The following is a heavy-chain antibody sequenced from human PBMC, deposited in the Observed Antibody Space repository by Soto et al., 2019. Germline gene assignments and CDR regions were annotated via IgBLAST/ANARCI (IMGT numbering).Heavy chain of an antibody. CDR2: IYYSGST. CDR1: GGSISGHY. V-gene: IGHV4-59*08. D-gene: IGHD3-22*01. CDR3: ARIVSGFDP. Sequence: SETLSLTCTVSGGSISGHYWSWIRQPPGKGLEWIGYIYYSGSTNYNPSLKSRVTISVDTSKNQFSLKLSSVTAADTAVYYCARIVSGFDPWGQGTLVTVSS. J-gene: IGHJ5*02.